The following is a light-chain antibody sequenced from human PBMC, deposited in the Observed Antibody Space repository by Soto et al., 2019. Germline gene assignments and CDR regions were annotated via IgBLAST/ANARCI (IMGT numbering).Light chain of an antibody. V-gene: IGLV2-14*01. CDR3: SSYKSSYTLV. CDR1: SSDVGAYDS. Sequence: QSALTQPASLSGSPGQSITISCTGTSSDVGAYDSVSWYQQHPGKAPKLMIYDVNNRPSGVSNRFSGSKSGNTASLTISGLQTEDEADYYCSSYKSSYTLVFGGGTKLTVL. CDR2: DVN. J-gene: IGLJ2*01.